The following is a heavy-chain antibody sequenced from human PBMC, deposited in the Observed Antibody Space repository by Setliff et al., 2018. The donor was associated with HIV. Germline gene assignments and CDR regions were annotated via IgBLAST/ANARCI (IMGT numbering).Heavy chain of an antibody. J-gene: IGHJ6*03. CDR3: AKGERRVSDISDLNYMGV. D-gene: IGHD1-1*01. CDR2: IFPDDYDT. CDR1: GYTFTSYW. V-gene: IGHV5-51*01. Sequence: PGESLKISCKGSGYTFTSYWIGWVRQKSGKGLEWMGSIFPDDYDTRYSPSSQGQVTISADKSISTAYLQWTSLKASDTAVYYCAKGERRVSDISDLNYMGVWGKGTMVTVSS.